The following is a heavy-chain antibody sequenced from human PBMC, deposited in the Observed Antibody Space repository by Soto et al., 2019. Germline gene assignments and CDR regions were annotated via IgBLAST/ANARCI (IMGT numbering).Heavy chain of an antibody. V-gene: IGHV1-69*14. D-gene: IGHD5-12*01. J-gene: IGHJ2*01. CDR3: ARGNHRWLQLWYFDL. Sequence: QVQLVQSGAEVKKPGSSVTVSCKASGGTFSSYTISWVRQAPGQGLEWMGGIIPIFGTANYAQKFQGRVTIPADKSTCTAYLELSSLRSEDTAVYYCARGNHRWLQLWYFDLWGRGTLVTVSS. CDR1: GGTFSSYT. CDR2: IIPIFGTA.